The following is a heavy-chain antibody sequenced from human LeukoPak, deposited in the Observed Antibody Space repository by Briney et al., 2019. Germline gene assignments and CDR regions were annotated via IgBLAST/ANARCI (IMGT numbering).Heavy chain of an antibody. CDR1: GXTVSSNY. D-gene: IGHD1-26*01. Sequence: GGSLRLSCAASGXTVSSNYMSWVRQAPGKGLEWVSVIYSGGGTYYADAVKGRFTISRDNSKNTLYLQMNSLRAGDTAVYYCAREPKGRGSYYYPFDYWGQGTLVTVSS. CDR3: AREPKGRGSYYYPFDY. V-gene: IGHV3-66*01. J-gene: IGHJ4*02. CDR2: IYSGGGT.